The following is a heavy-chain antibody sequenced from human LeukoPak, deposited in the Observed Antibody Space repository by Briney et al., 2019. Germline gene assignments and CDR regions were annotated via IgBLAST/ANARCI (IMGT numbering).Heavy chain of an antibody. CDR3: AFGYVDYVFY. V-gene: IGHV1-18*01. CDR1: GYTFTSYG. CDR2: ISAYKGNT. D-gene: IGHD3-16*01. Sequence: ASVKVSCKASGYTFTSYGISWVRQAPGQGLEWMGWISAYKGNTNYAQKLQGSGTMTTDTSTSTAYMELRSLRSDDPAVNDWAFGYVDYVFYWGQGPLSPSPQ. J-gene: IGHJ4*02.